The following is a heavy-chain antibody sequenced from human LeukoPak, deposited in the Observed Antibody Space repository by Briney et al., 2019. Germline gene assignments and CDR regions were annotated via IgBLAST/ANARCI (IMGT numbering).Heavy chain of an antibody. Sequence: PGGSLRLSCAASGFTFSDYYMSWIRQAPGKGLEWVSYISSSGSTIYYADSVKGRFTISRDNAKNSLYLQMNSLRAEDTAVYYCAREVPSYYYDSRATPLDYWGQGTLVTVSS. CDR3: AREVPSYYYDSRATPLDY. D-gene: IGHD3-22*01. V-gene: IGHV3-11*01. J-gene: IGHJ4*02. CDR2: ISSSGSTI. CDR1: GFTFSDYY.